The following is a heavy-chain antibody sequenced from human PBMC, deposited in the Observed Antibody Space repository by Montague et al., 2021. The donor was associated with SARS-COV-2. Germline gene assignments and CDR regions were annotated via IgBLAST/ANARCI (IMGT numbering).Heavy chain of an antibody. Sequence: SETLSLTCTVSGGSLSTYYWSWIRQPPGEGLECIGYIYYTGNTNYNPSLKSRVTISVDTSKNQFSLKLGSVTAADTAVYYCARFFGPYYYGLDVWGQGTTVTAS. D-gene: IGHD3-10*01. CDR3: ARFFGPYYYGLDV. V-gene: IGHV4-59*13. J-gene: IGHJ6*02. CDR2: IYYTGNT. CDR1: GGSLSTYY.